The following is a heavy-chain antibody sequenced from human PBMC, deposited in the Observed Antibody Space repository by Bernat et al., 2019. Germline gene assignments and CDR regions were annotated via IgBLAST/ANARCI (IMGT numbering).Heavy chain of an antibody. Sequence: QLQLQESGPGLVKPSETLSLTCTVSGGSITSSSFHWGWIRQPPGKGLEWIATIYYSGSTYYNPSLKSRVTISVDTAKNQFSLKLSSVTAADTAVYYCAGGVYYYDSSGYQYYFDYWGQGTLVTVSS. J-gene: IGHJ4*02. CDR3: AGGVYYYDSSGYQYYFDY. V-gene: IGHV4-39*01. CDR2: IYYSGST. D-gene: IGHD3-22*01. CDR1: GGSITSSSFH.